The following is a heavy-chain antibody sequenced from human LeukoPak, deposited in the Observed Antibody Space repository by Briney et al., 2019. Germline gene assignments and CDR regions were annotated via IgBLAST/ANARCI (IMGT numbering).Heavy chain of an antibody. J-gene: IGHJ4*02. CDR3: ANGIPCSSTSCPLIY. V-gene: IGHV3-23*01. CDR1: GFTFSSYA. Sequence: GGSLRLSCAASGFTFSSYAMSWVRQAPGKGLEWVSAISGSGGSTYYADSVKGRFTISRDNSKNALYLQMNSLRAEDTAVYYCANGIPCSSTSCPLIYWGQGTLVTVSS. D-gene: IGHD2-2*01. CDR2: ISGSGGST.